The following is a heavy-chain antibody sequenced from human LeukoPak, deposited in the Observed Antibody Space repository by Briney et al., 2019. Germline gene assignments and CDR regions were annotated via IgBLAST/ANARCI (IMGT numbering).Heavy chain of an antibody. CDR3: ARDDVVPAALWSYMDV. D-gene: IGHD2-2*01. J-gene: IGHJ6*03. V-gene: IGHV3-21*01. CDR2: ISSSSSYI. CDR1: GVTVSSNY. Sequence: GGSLRLSCAASGVTVSSNYMSGVRQAPGKGREWVSSISSSSSYIYYADSVKGRFTISRDNAKNPLYLQMNSVRAEDTAVYYCARDDVVPAALWSYMDVWGKGTTVTISS.